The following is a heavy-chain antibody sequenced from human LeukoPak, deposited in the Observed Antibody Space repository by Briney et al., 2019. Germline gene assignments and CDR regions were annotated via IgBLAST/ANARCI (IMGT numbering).Heavy chain of an antibody. CDR3: ARDRGGYGDYHFDY. CDR2: ISSSSSYI. CDR1: GFTFSSYS. D-gene: IGHD4-17*01. V-gene: IGHV3-21*01. Sequence: GGSLRLSSAASGFTFSSYSMNWVRQAPGKGLEWVSSISSSSSYIYYADSVKGRFTISRDNAKNSLYLQMNSLRAEDTAVYYCARDRGGYGDYHFDYWGQGTLVTVSS. J-gene: IGHJ4*02.